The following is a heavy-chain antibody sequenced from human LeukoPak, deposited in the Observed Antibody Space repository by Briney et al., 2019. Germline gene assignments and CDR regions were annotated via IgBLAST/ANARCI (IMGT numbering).Heavy chain of an antibody. Sequence: SETLSLTCAVYGGSFSGYYWSWIRQPPGKGLEWIGEINHSGSTNYNPSLKRRFAISVDTSKNQFPLKLSSVTAADTAVYYCARLAIGGQWLAGALVGWGQGTLVTVSS. D-gene: IGHD6-19*01. V-gene: IGHV4-34*01. CDR2: INHSGST. CDR3: ARLAIGGQWLAGALVG. CDR1: GGSFSGYY. J-gene: IGHJ4*02.